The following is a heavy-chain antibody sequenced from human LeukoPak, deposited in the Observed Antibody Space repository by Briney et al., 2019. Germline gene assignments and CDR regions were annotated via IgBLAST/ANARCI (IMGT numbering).Heavy chain of an antibody. J-gene: IGHJ4*02. CDR1: GFIFSTYW. V-gene: IGHV3-74*01. Sequence: GGSLRLSCAASGFIFSTYWVHWVRQAPGKGLVWVSRINEDGSSTSYADSVKGRFTISRDNAKNTLYLQMNSLRAEDTAVYYWARDMHGSRDYWGQGTLVTVSS. CDR3: ARDMHGSRDY. D-gene: IGHD2-2*01. CDR2: INEDGSST.